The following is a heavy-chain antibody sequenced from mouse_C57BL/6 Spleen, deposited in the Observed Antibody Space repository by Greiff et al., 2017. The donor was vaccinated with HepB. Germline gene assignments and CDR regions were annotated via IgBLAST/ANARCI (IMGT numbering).Heavy chain of an antibody. J-gene: IGHJ2*01. CDR2: IRNKANNHAT. D-gene: IGHD1-1*01. Sequence: EVQLVESGGGLVQPGGSMKLSCAASGFTFSDAWMDWVRQSPEKGLEWVAEIRNKANNHATYYAESVKGRFTISRDDSKSSVYLQMNSLRAEDTGIYYCTGDTTVTHFDYWGQGTTLTVSS. V-gene: IGHV6-6*01. CDR3: TGDTTVTHFDY. CDR1: GFTFSDAW.